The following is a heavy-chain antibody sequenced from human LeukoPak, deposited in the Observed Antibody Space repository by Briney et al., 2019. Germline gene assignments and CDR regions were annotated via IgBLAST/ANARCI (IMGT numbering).Heavy chain of an antibody. CDR3: ARETYYYDSSGYYYVDY. CDR1: GGTFSSYA. CDR2: IIPILGIA. Sequence: GASVKVSCKASGGTFSSYAISWVRQAPGQGLEWMGRIIPILGIANYAQKFQGRVTITADKSTSTAYMELSSLRSEDTAVYYCARETYYYDSSGYYYVDYWGQGTLVTVSS. J-gene: IGHJ4*02. D-gene: IGHD3-22*01. V-gene: IGHV1-69*04.